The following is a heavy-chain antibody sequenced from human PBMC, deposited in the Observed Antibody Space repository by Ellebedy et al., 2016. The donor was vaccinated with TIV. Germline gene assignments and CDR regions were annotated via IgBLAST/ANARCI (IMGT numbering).Heavy chain of an antibody. CDR3: ARKDGPWATMVRGGYYGMDV. Sequence: SETLSLXXTVSGGSISSSSYYWGWIRQPPGKGLEWIGSIYYSGSTYYNPSLKSRVTISVDTSKNQFSLKLSSVTAADTAVYYCARKDGPWATMVRGGYYGMDVWGQGTTVTVSS. CDR2: IYYSGST. CDR1: GGSISSSSYY. V-gene: IGHV4-39*07. D-gene: IGHD3-10*01. J-gene: IGHJ6*02.